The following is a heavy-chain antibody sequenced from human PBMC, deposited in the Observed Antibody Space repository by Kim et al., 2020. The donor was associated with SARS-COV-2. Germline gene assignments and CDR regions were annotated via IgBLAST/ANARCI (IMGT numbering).Heavy chain of an antibody. J-gene: IGHJ4*02. CDR1: GFTFSDYY. CDR3: ARNGWVAAADP. D-gene: IGHD6-13*01. V-gene: IGHV3-11*01. Sequence: GGSLRLSCAASGFTFSDYYMSWIRQAPGKGLEWVSYISTSGSTIYYADSVKGRFTISRDNAKNSLYLQMNSLRADDTAVYYCARNGWVAAADPRGQGTLVIVSS. CDR2: ISTSGSTI.